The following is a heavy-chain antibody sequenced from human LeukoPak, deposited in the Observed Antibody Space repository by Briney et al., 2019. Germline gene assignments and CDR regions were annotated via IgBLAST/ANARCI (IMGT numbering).Heavy chain of an antibody. V-gene: IGHV3-30*03. CDR3: ARVDSSGYYPDY. CDR1: GYTFTHYG. CDR2: ISYNGNNK. J-gene: IGHJ4*02. D-gene: IGHD3-22*01. Sequence: GGSLRLSCVISGYTFTHYGFHWVRQAPGKALEWVAYISYNGNNKYEDSVKGRFTISRDNAKNSLYLQMNSLRAEDMAVYYCARVDSSGYYPDYWGQGTLVTVSS.